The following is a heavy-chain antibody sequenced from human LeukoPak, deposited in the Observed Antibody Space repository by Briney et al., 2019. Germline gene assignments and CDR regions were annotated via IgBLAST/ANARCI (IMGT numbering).Heavy chain of an antibody. CDR2: INPNSGGT. CDR3: ARDGRIAVAGFDY. CDR1: RYTFTGYY. V-gene: IGHV1-2*02. J-gene: IGHJ4*02. D-gene: IGHD6-19*01. Sequence: ASVKVSCKASRYTFTGYYMHWVRQGPGQGLEWMGWINPNSGGTKYVQKFQGRVTMTRDTSISTVYMELSSLRSEDTAVYYCARDGRIAVAGFDYWGQGTLVTVSS.